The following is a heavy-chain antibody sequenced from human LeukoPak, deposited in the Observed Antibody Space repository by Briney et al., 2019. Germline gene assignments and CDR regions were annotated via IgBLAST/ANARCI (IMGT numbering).Heavy chain of an antibody. CDR3: ARDDSSSWSPGGYYGMDV. V-gene: IGHV4-59*01. CDR1: GGSISSYY. D-gene: IGHD6-13*01. J-gene: IGHJ6*02. Sequence: KSSETLSLTCTVSGGSISSYYWSWIRQPPGKGLEWIGDIYYSGSTNYNPSLKSRATISVDTSKNQFSLKLSSVTAADTAVYYCARDDSSSWSPGGYYGMDVWGQGTTVTVSS. CDR2: IYYSGST.